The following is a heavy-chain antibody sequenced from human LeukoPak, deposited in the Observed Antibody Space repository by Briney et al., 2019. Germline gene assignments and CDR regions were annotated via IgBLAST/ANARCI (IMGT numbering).Heavy chain of an antibody. CDR1: GFTFSSYG. Sequence: GGSLRLSCAASGFTFSSYGMHWVRQAPGKGLEWVAVISYDGSNKYYADPVKGRVTISRDNSKNTLYLQMNSLRAEDTAVYYCASGLSHDYWGQGTLVTVSS. D-gene: IGHD2-15*01. J-gene: IGHJ4*02. CDR3: ASGLSHDY. CDR2: ISYDGSNK. V-gene: IGHV3-30*03.